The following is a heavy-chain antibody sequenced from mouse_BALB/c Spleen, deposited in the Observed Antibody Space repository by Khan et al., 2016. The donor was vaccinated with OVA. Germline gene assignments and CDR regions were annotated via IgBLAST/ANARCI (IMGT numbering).Heavy chain of an antibody. CDR2: TYPGNGDT. V-gene: IGHV1-87*01. J-gene: IGHJ2*01. Sequence: QVQLQQSGAELARPGASVKLSCKASGYTFTNYWMQWVKQRPGQGLEWIGTTYPGNGDTRYTQNFKDKATLTADKSSNTAYMQLSSLTSEDSAVYYCARGGITTGYFDYWGLGTTLTVSS. CDR3: ARGGITTGYFDY. CDR1: GYTFTNYW. D-gene: IGHD1-1*01.